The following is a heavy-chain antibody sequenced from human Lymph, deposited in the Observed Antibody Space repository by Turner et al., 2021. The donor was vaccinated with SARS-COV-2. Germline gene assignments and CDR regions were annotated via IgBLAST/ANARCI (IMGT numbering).Heavy chain of an antibody. CDR3: AKDRFTLSSGWEDY. J-gene: IGHJ4*02. Sequence: EVQLLESGGGLVQPGGSLRPSCAASGFTFSSYAMSWVRQAPGKGLGWVSGISGSGGTTHYADSVKGRFTISRDNSKNTLYLQMNSLRAEDTAVYYCAKDRFTLSSGWEDYWGQGTLVTVSS. CDR1: GFTFSSYA. CDR2: ISGSGGTT. D-gene: IGHD6-19*01. V-gene: IGHV3-23*01.